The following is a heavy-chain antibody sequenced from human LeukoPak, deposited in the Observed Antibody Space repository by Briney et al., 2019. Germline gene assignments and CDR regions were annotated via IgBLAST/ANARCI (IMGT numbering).Heavy chain of an antibody. CDR1: GYSITSGYY. CDR2: IYHSGNT. CDR3: VRHGEF. Sequence: SETLSLTCGVSGYSITSGYYWVWIRQPPGKGLEWIGSIYHSGNTYYNPSLKSRVTISVDTSKNQFYLKVNSVTAADTAVYYCVRHGEFWGQGTLVTVSS. V-gene: IGHV4-38-2*01. J-gene: IGHJ4*02. D-gene: IGHD7-27*01.